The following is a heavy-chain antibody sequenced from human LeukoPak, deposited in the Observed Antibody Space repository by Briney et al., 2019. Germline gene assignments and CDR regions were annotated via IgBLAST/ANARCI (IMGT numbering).Heavy chain of an antibody. J-gene: IGHJ4*02. Sequence: GGSLRLSCVASEFTFSRYGMHWVRQAPGKGLEWVAVISYDGSNKYYADSVKGRFTVSRDNSNNTLYLQMNSLRVEDTAVYFCARDGESYGSGDFDYWGQGTLVTVSS. CDR3: ARDGESYGSGDFDY. CDR2: ISYDGSNK. CDR1: EFTFSRYG. D-gene: IGHD3-10*01. V-gene: IGHV3-30-3*01.